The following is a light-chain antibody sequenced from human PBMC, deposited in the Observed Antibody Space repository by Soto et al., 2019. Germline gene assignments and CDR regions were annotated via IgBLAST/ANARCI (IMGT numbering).Light chain of an antibody. CDR3: QQYHKWPLT. CDR1: QSVGSN. Sequence: VVLTQSPATLSLSLGESATLSCRASQSVGSNLAWYQQKRGQAPRLLIYDATERATGIPARFTGSRSGTDFTLSISSLEPDDFAVYYCQQYHKWPLTFGGGTKVEIK. V-gene: IGKV3-11*01. CDR2: DAT. J-gene: IGKJ4*01.